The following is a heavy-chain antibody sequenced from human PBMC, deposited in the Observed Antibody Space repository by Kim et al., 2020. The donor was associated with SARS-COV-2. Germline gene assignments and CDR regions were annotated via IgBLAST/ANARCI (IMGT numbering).Heavy chain of an antibody. J-gene: IGHJ4*02. D-gene: IGHD1-26*01. V-gene: IGHV3-23*01. CDR1: GFTFSSYA. Sequence: GGSLRLSCAASGFTFSSYAMSWVRQAPGKGLEWVSAISGSGGSTYYADSVKGRFTISRDNSKNTLYLQMNSLRAEDTAVYYCAKSSGVWNSGSYSFDYWGQGTLVTVSS. CDR3: AKSSGVWNSGSYSFDY. CDR2: ISGSGGST.